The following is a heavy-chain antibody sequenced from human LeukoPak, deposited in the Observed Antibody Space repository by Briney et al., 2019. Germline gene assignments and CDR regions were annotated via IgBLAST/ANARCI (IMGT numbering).Heavy chain of an antibody. CDR1: GYTLTELS. V-gene: IGHV1-24*01. CDR2: FDPEDGET. J-gene: IGHJ3*02. Sequence: ASVKVSCKVSGYTLTELSMHWVRQAPGKGLEWMGGFDPEDGETIYAQKFQGRVTMTEDTSTSTAYMELRSLRSDDTAVYYCAIGGSDNDAFDIWGQGTMVTVSS. CDR3: AIGGSDNDAFDI.